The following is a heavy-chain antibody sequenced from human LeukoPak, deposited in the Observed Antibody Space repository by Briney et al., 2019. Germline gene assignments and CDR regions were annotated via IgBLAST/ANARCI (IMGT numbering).Heavy chain of an antibody. CDR2: ISGSGGST. CDR1: GFTFSSYG. Sequence: PGGSLRLSCAASGFTFSSYGMHWVRQAPGKGLEWVSAISGSGGSTYYADSVKGRFTISRDNSKNTLYLQMNSLRAEDTAVYYCAKPLRYYDILTGYSYYYYYGMDVWGQGTTVTVSS. V-gene: IGHV3-23*01. CDR3: AKPLRYYDILTGYSYYYYYGMDV. D-gene: IGHD3-9*01. J-gene: IGHJ6*02.